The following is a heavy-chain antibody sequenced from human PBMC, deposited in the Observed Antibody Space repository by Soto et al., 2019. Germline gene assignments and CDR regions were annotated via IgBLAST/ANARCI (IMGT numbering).Heavy chain of an antibody. Sequence: QVQLQESGPGLVKPSQTLSLTCTVSGGSISSGGYFWSWIRQHPGKGLEWIGFIYYSGSTYYNPSLKGRVTISVDTSKNQFSLTLRSVTAADTAVYYCASEGAGPYYYYGMDVWGQGTTVTVSS. CDR1: GGSISSGGYF. J-gene: IGHJ6*02. CDR2: IYYSGST. CDR3: ASEGAGPYYYYGMDV. V-gene: IGHV4-31*03.